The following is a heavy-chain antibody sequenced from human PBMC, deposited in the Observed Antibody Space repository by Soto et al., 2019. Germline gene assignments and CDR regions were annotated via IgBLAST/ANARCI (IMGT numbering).Heavy chain of an antibody. V-gene: IGHV3-33*01. CDR2: IWYDGSNK. CDR1: GFTFSSYG. J-gene: IGHJ5*02. D-gene: IGHD3-22*01. CDR3: AGAGVDTYYYDSSGYYLPGGFDP. Sequence: GGSLRLSCAASGFTFSSYGMHWVRQAPGKGLEWVAVIWYDGSNKYYADSVKGRFTISRDNSKNTLYLQMNSLRAEDTAVYYCAGAGVDTYYYDSSGYYLPGGFDPWGQGTLVTVSS.